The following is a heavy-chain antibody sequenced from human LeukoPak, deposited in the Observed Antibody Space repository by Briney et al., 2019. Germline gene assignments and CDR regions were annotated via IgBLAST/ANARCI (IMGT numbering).Heavy chain of an antibody. Sequence: ASVKVSCKASGYTFTSYGISWVRQAPGQGLEWMGWISADNGDTDYAQHLQGRVTMTTDTSTNTAYMELRSLRSDDTAVYYCARGTYFDYWGQGTLVTVSS. CDR2: ISADNGDT. V-gene: IGHV1-18*01. CDR1: GYTFTSYG. CDR3: ARGTYFDY. D-gene: IGHD1-1*01. J-gene: IGHJ4*02.